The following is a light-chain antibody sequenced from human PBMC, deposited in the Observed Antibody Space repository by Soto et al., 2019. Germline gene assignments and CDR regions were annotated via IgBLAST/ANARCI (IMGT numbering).Light chain of an antibody. V-gene: IGLV2-8*01. J-gene: IGLJ1*01. Sequence: QSVLTQPPSASGSPGQSVTISCTGTSSDVGGYNFVSWYQQHPGKAPKLIIYEVSERPSGVPDRFSGSKAGNTAYLTVSGLQADDGADYYCSSYAGSNFNVFGIGTKVTVL. CDR2: EVS. CDR3: SSYAGSNFNV. CDR1: SSDVGGYNF.